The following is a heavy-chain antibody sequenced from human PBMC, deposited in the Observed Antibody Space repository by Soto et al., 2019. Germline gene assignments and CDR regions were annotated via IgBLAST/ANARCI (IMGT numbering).Heavy chain of an antibody. CDR1: AFASGFPFRRIA. Sequence: QVHLVESGGGVVQPGRSLRLSCEASAFASGFPFRRIAMHWVRRAPGKGLEWVAVISFDGSNQYYADSVQGRFIISTEDSKHSLYFQLISMMADDTAVVYCARDSLDYFGTRAYRIRAWGQGTTVTGSS. V-gene: IGHV3-30*14. CDR2: ISFDGSNQ. D-gene: IGHD3-10*01. CDR3: ARDSLDYFGTRAYRIRA. J-gene: IGHJ6*02.